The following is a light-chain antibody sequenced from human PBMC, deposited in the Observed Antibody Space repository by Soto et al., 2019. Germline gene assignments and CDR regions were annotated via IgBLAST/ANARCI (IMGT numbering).Light chain of an antibody. V-gene: IGLV1-40*01. J-gene: IGLJ2*01. Sequence: QSVLTQPPSVSGAPGQRITISCTGSSYNIRAGYDVHWYQQLPGTAPKLLIYANTNRPSGVPGRFSGSKSGASASLAITGLQAEDEADYYCQSYDSSLSASVFGGGTQLTVL. CDR1: SYNIRAGYD. CDR2: ANT. CDR3: QSYDSSLSASV.